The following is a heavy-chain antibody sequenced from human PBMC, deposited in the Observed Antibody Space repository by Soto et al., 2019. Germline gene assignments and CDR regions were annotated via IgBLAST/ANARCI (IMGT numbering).Heavy chain of an antibody. V-gene: IGHV3-23*01. J-gene: IGHJ3*02. CDR2: ISGSGGST. Sequence: GGLLSLCYAASGCNFISYAVSWVRQDPGKGLEWVSAISGSGGSTYYADSVKGRFTISRDNSKNTLYLQMNSLRAEDTAVYYCAKLGQMVRSDAAFDIWGQGTMVTVSS. CDR1: GCNFISYA. D-gene: IGHD3-10*01. CDR3: AKLGQMVRSDAAFDI.